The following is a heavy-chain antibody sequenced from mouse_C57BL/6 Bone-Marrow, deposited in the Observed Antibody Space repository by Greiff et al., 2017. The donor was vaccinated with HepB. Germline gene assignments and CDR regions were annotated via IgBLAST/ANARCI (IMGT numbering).Heavy chain of an antibody. CDR1: GFTFSSYA. Sequence: EVKLVESGGGLVKPGWSLKLSCAASGFTFSSYAMSWVRQTPEKRLEWVATISDGGSYTYYPDNVKGRFTISRDNAKNNLYLQMSHLKSEDTAMYYCARGGPTIVTTWYFDVWGTGTTVTVSS. J-gene: IGHJ1*03. D-gene: IGHD2-5*01. CDR2: ISDGGSYT. CDR3: ARGGPTIVTTWYFDV. V-gene: IGHV5-4*03.